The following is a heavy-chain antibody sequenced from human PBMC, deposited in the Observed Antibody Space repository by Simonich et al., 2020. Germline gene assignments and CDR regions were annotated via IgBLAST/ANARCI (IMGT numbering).Heavy chain of an antibody. CDR3: ARTNTMRELDTMVRGVDYFDY. CDR1: GGTFSSYA. J-gene: IGHJ4*02. V-gene: IGHV1-69*09. Sequence: QVQLVQSGAEVKKPGSSVKVSCKASGGTFSSYAISWVRQAPGQGREWVGEIIPILGIENDAQKGQGIVTITADKSTSTAYMELSSLRSEDTAVYYCARTNTMRELDTMVRGVDYFDYWGQGTLVTVSS. CDR2: IIPILGIE. D-gene: IGHD3-10*01.